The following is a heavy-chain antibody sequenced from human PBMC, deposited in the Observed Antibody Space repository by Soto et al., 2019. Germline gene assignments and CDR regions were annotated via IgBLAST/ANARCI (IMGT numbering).Heavy chain of an antibody. CDR2: INPNSGGT. Sequence: ASVKVSCKASGYTFTGYYMHWVRQAPGQGLEWMGWINPNSGGTNYAQKFQRWVTMTRDTSISTAYMELSRLRSDDTAVYYCARGYSSSSGLDYWGQGTLVTVSS. CDR3: ARGYSSSSGLDY. V-gene: IGHV1-2*04. CDR1: GYTFTGYY. J-gene: IGHJ4*02. D-gene: IGHD6-6*01.